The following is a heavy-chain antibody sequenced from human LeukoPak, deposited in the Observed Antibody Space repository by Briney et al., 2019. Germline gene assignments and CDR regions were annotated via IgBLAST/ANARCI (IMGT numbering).Heavy chain of an antibody. CDR3: AKDPRGYSYDRRGYYFDY. D-gene: IGHD5-18*01. V-gene: IGHV3-23*01. J-gene: IGHJ4*02. CDR1: GFTFSSYG. Sequence: GGSLRLSCAASGFTFSSYGMSWVRQAPGKGLERVSGISGSDSSTYYADSVKGRFTISRDNSKNTLHLQMNSLRAEDTAVYYCAKDPRGYSYDRRGYYFDYWGQGTLVTVSS. CDR2: ISGSDSST.